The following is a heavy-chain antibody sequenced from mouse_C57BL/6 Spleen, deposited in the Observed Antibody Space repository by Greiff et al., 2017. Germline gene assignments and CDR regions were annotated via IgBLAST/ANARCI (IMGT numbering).Heavy chain of an antibody. CDR3: ARENYYGSSKAMDY. V-gene: IGHV5-4*01. CDR2: ISDGGSYT. D-gene: IGHD1-1*01. Sequence: DVMLVESGGGLVKPGGSLKLSCAASGFTFSSYAMSWVRQTPEKRLEWVATISDGGSYTYYPDNVKGRFTFSRDNAKNHLYLQMSHLKSEDTAMYYCARENYYGSSKAMDYWGQGTSVTVSS. CDR1: GFTFSSYA. J-gene: IGHJ4*01.